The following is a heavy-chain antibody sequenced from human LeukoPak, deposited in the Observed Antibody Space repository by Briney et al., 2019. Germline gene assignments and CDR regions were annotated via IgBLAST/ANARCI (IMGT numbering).Heavy chain of an antibody. D-gene: IGHD6-13*01. CDR1: GFTFTDYW. Sequence: GGSMRLSCSVSGFTFTDYWMNWVRQAPGKGLEWVASIRQDGGEKSYMDSVRGRFSISRDNTKNSLFLQMSSLRAEDTAVYYCARDGTAAGIYFDLWGQGTLVTVSS. CDR3: ARDGTAAGIYFDL. V-gene: IGHV3-7*01. CDR2: IRQDGGEK. J-gene: IGHJ4*01.